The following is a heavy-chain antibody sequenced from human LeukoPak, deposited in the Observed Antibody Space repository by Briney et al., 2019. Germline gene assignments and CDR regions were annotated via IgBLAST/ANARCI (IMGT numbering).Heavy chain of an antibody. V-gene: IGHV3-53*01. J-gene: IGHJ4*02. D-gene: IGHD6-6*01. Sequence: GGSLRLSCAASGFTVISNYMSWVRQTPGRSVERVAFIYWWGNTYYAESAEGRFTISRDSSKNTLYLEMTSLRVDDTAVYCCTRAEFSNSFDDWGQGTLVIVSS. CDR2: IYWWGNT. CDR3: TRAEFSNSFDD. CDR1: GFTVISNY.